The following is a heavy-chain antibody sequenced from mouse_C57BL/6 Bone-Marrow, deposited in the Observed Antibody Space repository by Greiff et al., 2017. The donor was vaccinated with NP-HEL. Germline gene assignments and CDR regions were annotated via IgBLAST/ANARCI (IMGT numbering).Heavy chain of an antibody. CDR2: ISYSGST. J-gene: IGHJ3*01. Sequence: EVKLQESGPGMVKPSQSLSLTCTVSGYSITSGYDWHWIRHFPGNKLEWMGYISYSGSTNYNPSLKSRISITHDTSKNHFFLKLNSVTTEDTATYYCAREEGKGGFAYWGQGTLVTVSA. D-gene: IGHD1-3*01. CDR3: AREEGKGGFAY. CDR1: GYSITSGYD. V-gene: IGHV3-1*01.